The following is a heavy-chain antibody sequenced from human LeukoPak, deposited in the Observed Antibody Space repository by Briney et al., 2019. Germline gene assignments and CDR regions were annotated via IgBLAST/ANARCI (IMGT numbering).Heavy chain of an antibody. D-gene: IGHD3-10*01. V-gene: IGHV4-31*03. J-gene: IGHJ5*02. CDR3: ARDRGMVRTNWFDP. CDR2: IYYSGST. Sequence: KSSETLSLTCTVSGGSISSGGYYWSWIRQHPGKGLEWIGYIYYSGSTYYNPSLKSRVTISVDTSKNQFSLKLSSVTAADTAVYYCARDRGMVRTNWFDPWGQGTLVTVSS. CDR1: GGSISSGGYY.